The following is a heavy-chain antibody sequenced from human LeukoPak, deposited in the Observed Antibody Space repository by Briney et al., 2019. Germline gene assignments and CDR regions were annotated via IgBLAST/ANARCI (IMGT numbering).Heavy chain of an antibody. Sequence: GGSLRLSCAVSAFTFSDNYMTWIRQAPGKGLESVSYISPSGTDISYADSVKGRFTISRDNAKNSLYLQMNSLRAEDTAVYYCAKMGGSYYGPLYYYYYYMDVWGKGTTVTISS. CDR1: AFTFSDNY. D-gene: IGHD1-26*01. J-gene: IGHJ6*03. CDR2: ISPSGTDI. CDR3: AKMGGSYYGPLYYYYYYMDV. V-gene: IGHV3-11*01.